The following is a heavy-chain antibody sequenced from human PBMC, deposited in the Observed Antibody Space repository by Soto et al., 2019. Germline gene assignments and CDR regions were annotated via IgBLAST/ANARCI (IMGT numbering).Heavy chain of an antibody. CDR3: ARDSGGHSRYESMNWCDP. D-gene: IGHD5-12*01. J-gene: IGHJ5*02. CDR2: IIPIFGTA. V-gene: IGHV1-69*12. CDR1: GGTFSSYA. Sequence: QVQLVQSGAEVKKPGSSVKVSCKASGGTFSSYAISWVRQAPGQGLEWMGGIIPIFGTANYAQKFQGRVTITADEATSTAYMELSSLRSEDTAVYYCARDSGGHSRYESMNWCDPLGQGTLVTVSS.